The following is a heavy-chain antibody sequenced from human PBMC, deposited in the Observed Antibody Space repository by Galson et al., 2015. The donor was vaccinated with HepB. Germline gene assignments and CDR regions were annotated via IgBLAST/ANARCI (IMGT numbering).Heavy chain of an antibody. Sequence: SLRLSCAASGFNFGTYWMTWVRQAPGKGLERVANIKQDGSENLYVDSVKGRFTISRDNAKNSLYLQMNSLRDEDTAVYYCARDGRGSIPFDYWGQGALVSVSS. CDR2: IKQDGSEN. J-gene: IGHJ4*02. V-gene: IGHV3-7*01. CDR1: GFNFGTYW. CDR3: ARDGRGSIPFDY. D-gene: IGHD3-10*01.